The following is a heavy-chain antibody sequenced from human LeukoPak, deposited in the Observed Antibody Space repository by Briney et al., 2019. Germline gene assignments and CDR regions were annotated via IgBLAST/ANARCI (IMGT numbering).Heavy chain of an antibody. J-gene: IGHJ6*03. V-gene: IGHV4-59*01. CDR3: AREVMVYTIPLNYYYLDV. D-gene: IGHD2-8*01. CDR1: GGSISDNY. CDR2: MDYSGST. Sequence: PSEXLSLTCTVSGGSISDNYWSWLRQSPGKRLEWIGCMDYSGSTNYNPSLESRVTISVDTSKNQLSLKLTSVTAADTAVYYCAREVMVYTIPLNYYYLDVWGRGTTVTVSS.